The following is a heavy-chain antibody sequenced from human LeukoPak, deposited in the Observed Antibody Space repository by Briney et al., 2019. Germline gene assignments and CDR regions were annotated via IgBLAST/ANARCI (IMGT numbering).Heavy chain of an antibody. V-gene: IGHV3-49*03. CDR2: IRNKAYGGTA. CDR3: SREVRYFDWFQADY. J-gene: IGHJ4*02. Sequence: GGSLRLSCSASGFTFGDYSMSWFRQAPGKGLEWVGFIRNKAYGGTAEYAASVKGRFTISRDDSESIAYLQMDSLKAEDTAVYYCSREVRYFDWFQADYWGQGTLVTVSS. CDR1: GFTFGDYS. D-gene: IGHD3-9*01.